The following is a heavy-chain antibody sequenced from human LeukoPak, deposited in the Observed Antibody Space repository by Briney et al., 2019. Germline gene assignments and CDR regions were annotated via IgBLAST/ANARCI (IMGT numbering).Heavy chain of an antibody. CDR3: ARAVGGSYPLDY. J-gene: IGHJ4*02. CDR2: IYSGGST. V-gene: IGHV3-66*01. D-gene: IGHD1-26*01. Sequence: GGSLRLSCSASGFTVSSNYMSWVRQAPGEGLEWVSLIYSGGSTYYADSVKGRFTISRDNSKNTLYLQMNSLRAEDTAVYYCARAVGGSYPLDYWGQGTLVTVSS. CDR1: GFTVSSNY.